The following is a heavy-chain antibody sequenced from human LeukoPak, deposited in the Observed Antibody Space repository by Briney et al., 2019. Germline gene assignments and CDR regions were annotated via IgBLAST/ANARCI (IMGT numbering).Heavy chain of an antibody. CDR2: ISSSSTVI. CDR1: GFTFSTSG. Sequence: PGGSLRLSCAASGFTFSTSGMNWVRQAPGKGLEWVSYISSSSTVIYYADSVRGRFTISRDNSKNTLYLQMNSLRAEDTAVYYCAGRRDSADYWGQGTLVTVSS. D-gene: IGHD5-24*01. J-gene: IGHJ4*02. CDR3: AGRRDSADY. V-gene: IGHV3-48*01.